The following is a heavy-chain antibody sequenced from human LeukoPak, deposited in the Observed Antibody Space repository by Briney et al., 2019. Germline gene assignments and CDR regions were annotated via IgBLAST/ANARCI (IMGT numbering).Heavy chain of an antibody. D-gene: IGHD3-3*01. V-gene: IGHV4-59*12. CDR2: IYYSRST. J-gene: IGHJ4*02. Sequence: SETLSLTCSVSGGPISSYYWRWIREPPGKPLEGIGHIYYSRSTNYIPSLKTRVTISVNTSNNQYTPKLSSMTAADTAVYYGANRSSIWSGYQDTLYYFDSWGQGTLVTVSS. CDR3: ANRSSIWSGYQDTLYYFDS. CDR1: GGPISSYY.